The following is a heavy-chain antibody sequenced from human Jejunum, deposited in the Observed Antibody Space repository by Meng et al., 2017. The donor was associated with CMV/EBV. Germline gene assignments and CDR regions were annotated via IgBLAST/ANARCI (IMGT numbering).Heavy chain of an antibody. V-gene: IGHV1-46*01. Sequence: ACKASGYDITTYHVHRVRQAPGQGLEYMRILFSNGNTKNTQKFQGRLTLTRNTTTATVYMELSGLRSDDTAVYFCAREYPSTFYFAAWGQGTLVTVSS. D-gene: IGHD2/OR15-2a*01. J-gene: IGHJ5*02. CDR2: LFSNGNTK. CDR3: AREYPSTFYFAA. CDR1: GYDITTYH.